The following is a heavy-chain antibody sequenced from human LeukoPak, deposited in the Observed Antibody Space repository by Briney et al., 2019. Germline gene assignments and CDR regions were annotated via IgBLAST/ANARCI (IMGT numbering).Heavy chain of an antibody. D-gene: IGHD3-10*01. CDR3: AKDGLWLGESQYYFEY. V-gene: IGHV3-23*01. J-gene: IGHJ4*02. Sequence: GGSLRLSCAASGFTFSSYAMSWVRQAPGKGLEWVSSISGNGGSTYYADSVKGRFTISRDNSNNTLHLHLHSLRADDTAVYYCAKDGLWLGESQYYFEYWGQGTLVTVSS. CDR2: ISGNGGST. CDR1: GFTFSSYA.